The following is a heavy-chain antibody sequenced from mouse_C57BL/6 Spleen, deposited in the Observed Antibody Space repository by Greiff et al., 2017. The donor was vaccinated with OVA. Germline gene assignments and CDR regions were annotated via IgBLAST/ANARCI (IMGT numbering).Heavy chain of an antibody. CDR2: IDPSDSYT. Sequence: VQLQQPGAELVMPGASVKLSCKASGYTFTSYWMHWVKQRPGQGLEWIGEIDPSDSYTNYNQKFKGKSTLTVDKSSSTAYMQLSSLASEDSAVCYCARDGSFDYGGQGTTLTVSS. CDR1: GYTFTSYW. J-gene: IGHJ2*01. V-gene: IGHV1-69*01. CDR3: ARDGSFDY.